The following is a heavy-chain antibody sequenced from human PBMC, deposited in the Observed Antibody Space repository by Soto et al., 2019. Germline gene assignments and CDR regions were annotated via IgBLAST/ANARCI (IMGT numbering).Heavy chain of an antibody. CDR3: ARDSLTTVTTRSFDY. CDR2: ISSSSSTI. CDR1: GFTFKTYS. J-gene: IGHJ4*02. D-gene: IGHD4-17*01. Sequence: EEQLVESGGGLVQPGGSLRLSCVASGFTFKTYSMNWVRQAPGKGMVWVSYISSSSSTIYYTDSVKGRFTISRDNAKNSLYLQMTILRDEDTAVYYCARDSLTTVTTRSFDYWGQGTLVTVSS. V-gene: IGHV3-48*02.